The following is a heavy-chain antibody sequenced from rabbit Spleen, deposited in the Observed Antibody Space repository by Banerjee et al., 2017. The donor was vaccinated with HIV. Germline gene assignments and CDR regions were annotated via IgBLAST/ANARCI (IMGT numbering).Heavy chain of an antibody. CDR2: INTGSGST. CDR1: GIDFSSVYY. CDR3: ARGVAISDGFDP. Sequence: QERLVESGGDLVKPGASLTLTCKASGIDFSSVYYMCWVRQAPGKRPEWIACINTGSGSTWYASWVNGRFNISKSTSLNTVTLQMTSLTAADTATYFCARGVAISDGFDPWGPGTLVTVS. D-gene: IGHD4-1*01. V-gene: IGHV1S43*01. J-gene: IGHJ2*01.